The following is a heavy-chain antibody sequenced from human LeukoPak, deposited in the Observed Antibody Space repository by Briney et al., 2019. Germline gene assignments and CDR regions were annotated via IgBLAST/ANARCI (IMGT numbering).Heavy chain of an antibody. CDR1: GFTFSSYE. J-gene: IGHJ6*03. CDR3: ASGSISAARTYYYYYYMDV. Sequence: PGGSLRLSCAASGFTFSSYEMNWVRQAPGKGLEWVSYISSSGSTIYYADSVKGRFTISRDNAKNSLYPQMNSLRAEDTAVYYCASGSISAARTYYYYYYMDVWGKGTTVTVSS. CDR2: ISSSGSTI. D-gene: IGHD3-10*01. V-gene: IGHV3-48*03.